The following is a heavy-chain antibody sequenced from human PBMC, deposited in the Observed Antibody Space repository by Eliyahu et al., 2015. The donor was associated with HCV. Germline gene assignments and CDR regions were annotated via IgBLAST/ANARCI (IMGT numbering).Heavy chain of an antibody. CDR1: GYTFTSYY. CDR3: ARDPHPNIAAAGPTSFDY. V-gene: IGHV1-46*01. CDR2: INPSGGST. J-gene: IGHJ4*02. Sequence: QVQLVQSGAEVKKPGASVKVSCKASGYTFTSYYMHWVRQAPGQGLEWMGIINPSGGSTSYAQKFQGRVTMTRDTSTSTVYMELSSLRSEDTAVYYCARDPHPNIAAAGPTSFDYWGQGTLVTVSS. D-gene: IGHD6-13*01.